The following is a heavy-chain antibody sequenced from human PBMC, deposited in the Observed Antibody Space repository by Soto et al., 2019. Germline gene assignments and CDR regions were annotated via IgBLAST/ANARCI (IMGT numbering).Heavy chain of an antibody. Sequence: QVQLVQSGAEVRKPGSSVKVSCKASGDTFSFYSINWVRQAPGLGLEWMGRINPILSMSNYAQRFQGRVTMTADKSTSTAYMELSGLRSEHTAIYYCASSYGSGYRAFDYWGQGALVTVSS. V-gene: IGHV1-69*02. CDR2: INPILSMS. CDR3: ASSYGSGYRAFDY. D-gene: IGHD3-10*01. CDR1: GDTFSFYS. J-gene: IGHJ4*02.